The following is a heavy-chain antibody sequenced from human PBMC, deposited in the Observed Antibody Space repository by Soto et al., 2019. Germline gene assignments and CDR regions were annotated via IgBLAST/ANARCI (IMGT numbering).Heavy chain of an antibody. Sequence: SETLSLTCAVYGGSFSGYYWSWIRQPPGKGLEWIGEINHSGSTNYNPSLKSRVTISVDTSKNQFSLKLSSVTAADTAVYYCARGMTSLVGGWIYYMDVWGKGTTVTVSS. CDR3: ARGMTSLVGGWIYYMDV. J-gene: IGHJ6*03. V-gene: IGHV4-34*01. D-gene: IGHD3-16*01. CDR2: INHSGST. CDR1: GGSFSGYY.